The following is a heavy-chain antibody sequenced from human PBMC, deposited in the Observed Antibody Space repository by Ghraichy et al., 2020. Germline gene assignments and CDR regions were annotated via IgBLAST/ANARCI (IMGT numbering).Heavy chain of an antibody. D-gene: IGHD3-22*01. V-gene: IGHV3-30*18. Sequence: GESLNISCAASGFTFSRYGMHWVRQAPGNGLEWVAVTSYDGSNKYYADSVKGRFTISRDNSKNTMYLQMNSLRAEDTAVYYCAKERDTSGYYSFRGDYYGMDVWGQGTTVTVSS. CDR3: AKERDTSGYYSFRGDYYGMDV. J-gene: IGHJ6*02. CDR2: TSYDGSNK. CDR1: GFTFSRYG.